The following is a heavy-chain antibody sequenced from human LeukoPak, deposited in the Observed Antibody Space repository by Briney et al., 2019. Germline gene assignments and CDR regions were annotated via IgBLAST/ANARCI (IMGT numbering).Heavy chain of an antibody. Sequence: KSGGSLRLSCAASGFTFSYAWMSWVRQAPGKGLEWVGRIKNKADDGTTDYAAPVKGRFTISRDDSKNTLYLQMDSLKTEDTAVYYCFRHLVVPGVGADYWGQGTLVTVSS. V-gene: IGHV3-15*01. D-gene: IGHD2-15*01. CDR3: FRHLVVPGVGADY. CDR2: IKNKADDGTT. CDR1: GFTFSYAW. J-gene: IGHJ4*02.